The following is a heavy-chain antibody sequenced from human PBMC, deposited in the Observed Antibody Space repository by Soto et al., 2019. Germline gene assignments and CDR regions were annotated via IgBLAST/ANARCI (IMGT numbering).Heavy chain of an antibody. J-gene: IGHJ4*02. CDR3: ARQGAIGDYFDY. CDR1: GGSISSSSYY. D-gene: IGHD2-2*02. Sequence: SSETLSLTCTVSGGSISSSSYYWGWIRQPPGKGLEWIGSIYYSGSTYYNPSLKSRVTISVDTSKNQFSLKLSSVTAADTAVYYCARQGAIGDYFDYWGQGTLVTVSS. V-gene: IGHV4-39*01. CDR2: IYYSGST.